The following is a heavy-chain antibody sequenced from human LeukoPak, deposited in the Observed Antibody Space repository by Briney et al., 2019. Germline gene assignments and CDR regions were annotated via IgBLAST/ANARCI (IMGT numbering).Heavy chain of an antibody. D-gene: IGHD1-26*01. CDR1: GFTASSTY. V-gene: IGHV3-66*02. J-gene: IGHJ4*02. CDR3: ARGRPVGDY. Sequence: GGSLRLSCAASGFTASSTYMSWVRQAPGKGLEWVSVIYSGGSTYYADSVKGRFTISRDNSKNTLYLQMNSLRPEDTAVYYCARGRPVGDYWGQGTLVTVSS. CDR2: IYSGGST.